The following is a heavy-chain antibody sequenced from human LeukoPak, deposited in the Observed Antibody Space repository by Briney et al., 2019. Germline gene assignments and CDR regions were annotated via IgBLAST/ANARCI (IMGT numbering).Heavy chain of an antibody. V-gene: IGHV1-2*02. CDR1: GYTFTGYY. Sequence: GASVKVSCKASGYTFTGYYMHWVRQAPGQGLEWMGWINPNSGGTNYAQKFQGRVTMTRDTSISTAYMELSRLRSDDTAVYYCARVGDYGDYTWYFDYWGQGTLVTVSS. D-gene: IGHD4-17*01. CDR3: ARVGDYGDYTWYFDY. J-gene: IGHJ4*02. CDR2: INPNSGGT.